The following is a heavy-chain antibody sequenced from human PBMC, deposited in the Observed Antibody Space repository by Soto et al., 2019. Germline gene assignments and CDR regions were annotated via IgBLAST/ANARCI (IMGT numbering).Heavy chain of an antibody. CDR3: ATSYGSGYRAFDY. J-gene: IGHJ4*02. Sequence: SVKVSCKASGDTFSFYTINWVRQAPGLGLEWVGRINPILSMSNYAQKFQGRVTMTADKSTSIAYMELRSLRSEDTAMYYCATSYGSGYRAFDYWGQGARVTVSS. V-gene: IGHV1-69*02. D-gene: IGHD3-10*01. CDR1: GDTFSFYT. CDR2: INPILSMS.